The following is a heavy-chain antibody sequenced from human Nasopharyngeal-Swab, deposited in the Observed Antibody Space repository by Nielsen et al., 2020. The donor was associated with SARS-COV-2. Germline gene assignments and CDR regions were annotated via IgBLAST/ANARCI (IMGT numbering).Heavy chain of an antibody. D-gene: IGHD6-19*01. J-gene: IGHJ4*02. V-gene: IGHV1-69*04. CDR2: IRPFRGLV. CDR3: ARGSSVADQTYFDF. CDR1: GRSFSSFA. Sequence: SVKVSCKASGRSFSSFAIHWVRQAPGQGLEWMGRIRPFRGLVLYAQRFQDTVTITADRTTSTAYMDLRSLRSEDTAVYYCARGSSVADQTYFDFWGQGTLVTVSS.